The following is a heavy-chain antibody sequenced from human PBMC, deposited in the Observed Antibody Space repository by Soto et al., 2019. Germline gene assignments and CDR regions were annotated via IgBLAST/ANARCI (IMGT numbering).Heavy chain of an antibody. V-gene: IGHV4-31*01. Sequence: QVQLQESGPGLVKPSQTLSLTCTVSGASISSGDYYWSWIRQHPGKGLEWIGYIYYSGSTYYNPSLKSQVTISVDTSENQFSLNLSSVTAADTAVYYCARTTGDRYFDYWGQGTLVTVSS. CDR2: IYYSGST. CDR1: GASISSGDYY. D-gene: IGHD7-27*01. CDR3: ARTTGDRYFDY. J-gene: IGHJ4*02.